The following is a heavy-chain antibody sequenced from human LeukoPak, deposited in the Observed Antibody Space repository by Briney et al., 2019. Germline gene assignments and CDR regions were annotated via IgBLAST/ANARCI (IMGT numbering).Heavy chain of an antibody. CDR1: GDSVSSNSAA. V-gene: IGHV6-1*01. Sequence: RSQTLSLTCVISGDSVSSNSAAWNWIRQSPSRGLEWLGRTYYRSKWYSYSAVSVKSRIIINPDTSKNQFSLQLNSVTPEDTAVYFCARDPVGGSTIFDSWGQGTLVTVSS. J-gene: IGHJ4*02. CDR2: TYYRSKWYS. D-gene: IGHD1-26*01. CDR3: ARDPVGGSTIFDS.